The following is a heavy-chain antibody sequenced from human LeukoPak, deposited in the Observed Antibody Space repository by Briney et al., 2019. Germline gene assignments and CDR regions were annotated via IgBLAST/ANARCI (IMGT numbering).Heavy chain of an antibody. V-gene: IGHV4-38-2*02. Sequence: SETLSLTCTVSGYSISSGYYWAWIRQSPGKGPEWIGSIYHSGSTYYNPSLKSRVTISVDTSKNQFSLKLSSVTAADTAVYSCARGGGYCSSTSCPGRAVAGTHYFDYWGQGTLVTVSS. CDR3: ARGGGYCSSTSCPGRAVAGTHYFDY. D-gene: IGHD2-2*01. J-gene: IGHJ4*02. CDR1: GYSISSGYY. CDR2: IYHSGST.